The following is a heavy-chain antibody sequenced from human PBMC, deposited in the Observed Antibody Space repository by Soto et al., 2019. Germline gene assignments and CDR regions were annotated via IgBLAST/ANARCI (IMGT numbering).Heavy chain of an antibody. J-gene: IGHJ3*02. CDR3: ARDLTTVTTEAFDI. V-gene: IGHV4-31*03. CDR1: GGSISSGGYY. Sequence: QVQLQESGPGLVKPSQTLSLTCTVSGGSISSGGYYWSWIRQYPGKGLEWIGYIYYSGSTYYNPSLKSRVTISVYTSKNQFSLKLSSVTAAGTAVYYCARDLTTVTTEAFDIWGQGTVVTVSS. D-gene: IGHD4-17*01. CDR2: IYYSGST.